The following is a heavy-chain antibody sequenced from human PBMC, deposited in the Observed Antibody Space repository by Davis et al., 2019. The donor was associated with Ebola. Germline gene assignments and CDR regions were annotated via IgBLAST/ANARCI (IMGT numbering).Heavy chain of an antibody. J-gene: IGHJ4*02. CDR1: GFTFSTYS. Sequence: PGGSLRLSCAASGFTFSTYSMSWVRQAPGKGLEWVSSISSDSDYIYYADSAKGRFTISRDNAKNSLYLQMNSLRAEDTAVYYCARVEYQLPNWGQGTLVTVSS. D-gene: IGHD2-2*01. CDR2: ISSDSDYI. CDR3: ARVEYQLPN. V-gene: IGHV3-21*04.